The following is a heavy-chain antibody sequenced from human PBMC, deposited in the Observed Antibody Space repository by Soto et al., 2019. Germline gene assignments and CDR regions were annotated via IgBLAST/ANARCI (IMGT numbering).Heavy chain of an antibody. J-gene: IGHJ5*02. CDR1: AGSFSGYY. CDR3: ARVGLAPFGYCSGGSCRSKDRGWFDP. Sequence: SETRCFTCAVYAGSFSGYYWRWIRQPPGKGLRWSGALNHRGSTNYKPSLKSRVTISVETSKNQFCLMLSSVTAADTAVYYCARVGLAPFGYCSGGSCRSKDRGWFDPWGQGTLVTVSS. CDR2: LNHRGST. D-gene: IGHD2-15*01. V-gene: IGHV4-34*01.